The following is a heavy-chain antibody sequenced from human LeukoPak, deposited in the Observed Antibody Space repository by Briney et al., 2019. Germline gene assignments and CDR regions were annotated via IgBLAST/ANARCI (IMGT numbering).Heavy chain of an antibody. CDR1: GYTFTSYY. D-gene: IGHD2-21*02. Sequence: ASVKVSCKASGYTFTSYYMHWVRQAPGQGLEWMGRSNPSGSSTSYAQKFQGRLSLTRDMSTSIDHMELSSLRSEDTAVYYCARVLTDKYCGGDCYSLIGAFDIWGQGTMVTVSS. V-gene: IGHV1-46*01. J-gene: IGHJ3*02. CDR3: ARVLTDKYCGGDCYSLIGAFDI. CDR2: SNPSGSST.